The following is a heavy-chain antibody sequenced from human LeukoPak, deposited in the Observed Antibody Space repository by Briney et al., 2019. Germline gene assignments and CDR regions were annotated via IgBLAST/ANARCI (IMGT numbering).Heavy chain of an antibody. Sequence: SETLSLTCAVYGGSFSGYYWSWIRQPPGKGLEWIGSIYYSGSTYYNPSLKSRVTISVDTSKNQFSLKLSSVTAADTAVYYCARRQNYYDSSGYYRFFDYWGQGTLVTVSS. V-gene: IGHV4-34*01. CDR3: ARRQNYYDSSGYYRFFDY. CDR2: IYYSGST. J-gene: IGHJ4*02. D-gene: IGHD3-22*01. CDR1: GGSFSGYY.